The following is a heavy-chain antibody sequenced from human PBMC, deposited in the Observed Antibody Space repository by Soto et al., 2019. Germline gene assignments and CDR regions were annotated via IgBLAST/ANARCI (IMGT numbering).Heavy chain of an antibody. V-gene: IGHV1-18*01. CDR2: ISAYTDTP. J-gene: IGHJ5*02. CDR1: GYTFTNFG. Sequence: ASMKVSCKASGYTFTNFGVTWVRRAPGQGLEWMGWISAYTDTPNYAQKFQGRVTMTIDTSTSTAYMDLRSLTSDDTAAYYCARVIPGVEAWFDPWGQGTLVTVSS. CDR3: ARVIPGVEAWFDP. D-gene: IGHD2-2*01.